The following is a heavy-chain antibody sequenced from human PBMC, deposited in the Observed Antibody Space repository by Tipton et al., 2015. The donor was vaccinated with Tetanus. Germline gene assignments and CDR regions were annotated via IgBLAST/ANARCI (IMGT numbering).Heavy chain of an antibody. CDR1: GASVSSDGYY. V-gene: IGHV4-34*01. CDR3: ARVYCSGGSCYDGWGD. CDR2: INHSGST. J-gene: IGHJ4*02. Sequence: TLSLTCTVTGASVSSDGYYWSWIRQPPGKGLEWIGEINHSGSTNYNPSLKSRVTISVDTSKNQFSLKLSSVTAADTAVYYCARVYCSGGSCYDGWGDWGQGTLVTVSS. D-gene: IGHD2-15*01.